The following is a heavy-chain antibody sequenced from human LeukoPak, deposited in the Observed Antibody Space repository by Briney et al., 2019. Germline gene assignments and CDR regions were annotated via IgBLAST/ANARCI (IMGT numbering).Heavy chain of an antibody. CDR2: IKSKTDGGTT. CDR1: GFTFSNAW. V-gene: IGHV3-15*01. J-gene: IGHJ4*02. CDR3: TTKREETYYYDSSGYYY. Sequence: PGGSLRLSCAASGFTFSNAWMSWVRQAPGKGLEWVGRIKSKTDGGTTDYAAPVKGRFTISRDDSKNTLYLQMNSLKTEDTAVYYCTTKREETYYYDSSGYYYWGQGTLVTVSS. D-gene: IGHD3-22*01.